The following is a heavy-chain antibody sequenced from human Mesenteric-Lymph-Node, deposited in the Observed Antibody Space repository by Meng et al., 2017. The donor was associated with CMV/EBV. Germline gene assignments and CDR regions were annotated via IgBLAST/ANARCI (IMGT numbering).Heavy chain of an antibody. J-gene: IGHJ6*02. CDR3: AREREVSGSSSSGMDV. Sequence: ASVKVSCKASGYSLTSYFLHWVRQAPGQGLEWMGWINPNSGGTHYAQKFQGRVTMTRDTSISTAYMELSRLRSDDTAVYYCAREREVSGSSSSGMDVWGQGTTVTVSS. D-gene: IGHD6-6*01. CDR2: INPNSGGT. CDR1: GYSLTSYF. V-gene: IGHV1-2*02.